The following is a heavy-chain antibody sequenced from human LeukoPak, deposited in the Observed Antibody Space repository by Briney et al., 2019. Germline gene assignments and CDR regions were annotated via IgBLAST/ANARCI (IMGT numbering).Heavy chain of an antibody. CDR2: ISGSGGST. V-gene: IGHV3-23*01. D-gene: IGHD6-19*01. J-gene: IGHJ5*02. CDR1: GFTFSSYA. Sequence: GGSLRLSCAASGFTFSSYAMSWVRQAPGKGLEWVSAISGSGGSTYYADSVKGWFTISRDNSKNTLYLQMNSLRAEDTAVYYCAKGGAAVAGTGWFDPWGQGTLVTVSS. CDR3: AKGGAAVAGTGWFDP.